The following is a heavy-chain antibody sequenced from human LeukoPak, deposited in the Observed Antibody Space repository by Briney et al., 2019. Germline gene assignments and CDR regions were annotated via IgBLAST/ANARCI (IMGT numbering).Heavy chain of an antibody. J-gene: IGHJ3*02. CDR2: TYTSGGT. CDR3: AGRGSSPGTFDI. Sequence: SQTLSLTCTVSGGSITNLDYYWTWIRQPAGKRLEWIGRTYTSGGTNYNPSLKSRVTMSVDRSKNEISLHLASLTAADTALYYCAGRGSSPGTFDIWGPGTFVTVSS. D-gene: IGHD3-10*01. V-gene: IGHV4-61*02. CDR1: GGSITNLDYY.